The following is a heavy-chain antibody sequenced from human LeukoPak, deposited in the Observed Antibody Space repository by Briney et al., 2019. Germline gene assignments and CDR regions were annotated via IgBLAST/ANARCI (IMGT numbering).Heavy chain of an antibody. Sequence: GESLKISCKGSGYNFTHYWIGWVRQMPGKGLEWMGIIYPGDSNTRYSPSFQGQVTISADKSISTAYLQWSSLKASDTAMYYCARPTSMVRGVLEGFDPWGQGTLVTVSS. J-gene: IGHJ5*02. CDR2: IYPGDSNT. CDR1: GYNFTHYW. D-gene: IGHD3-10*01. V-gene: IGHV5-51*01. CDR3: ARPTSMVRGVLEGFDP.